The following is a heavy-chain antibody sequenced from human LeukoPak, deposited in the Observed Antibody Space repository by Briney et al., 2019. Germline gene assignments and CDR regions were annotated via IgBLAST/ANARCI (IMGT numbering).Heavy chain of an antibody. D-gene: IGHD3-10*01. CDR3: ARIIIDAFDI. V-gene: IGHV4-39*07. CDR1: GGSISSSSYY. CDR2: IYYSGST. Sequence: SETLSLTCTVSGGSISSSSYYWGWIRQPPGKGLEWIGSIYYSGSTYYNPSLKSRATISVDTSKNQFSLKLSSVTAADTAVYYCARIIIDAFDIWGQGTMVTVSS. J-gene: IGHJ3*02.